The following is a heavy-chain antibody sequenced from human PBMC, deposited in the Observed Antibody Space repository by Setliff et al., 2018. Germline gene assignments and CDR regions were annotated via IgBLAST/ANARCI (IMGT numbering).Heavy chain of an antibody. CDR1: GFTFSNYD. Sequence: GGSLRLSCAASGFTFSNYDMNWVRQAPGKGLEWVSYIRSNSFGGTTEYAASVKDRFTFSRDDFASVAYLQMDSLKTDDTAIYYCARVDDYIWGTFHSMDYWGQGTLVTVSS. D-gene: IGHD3-16*01. J-gene: IGHJ4*02. CDR3: ARVDDYIWGTFHSMDY. CDR2: IRSNSFGGTT. V-gene: IGHV3-49*04.